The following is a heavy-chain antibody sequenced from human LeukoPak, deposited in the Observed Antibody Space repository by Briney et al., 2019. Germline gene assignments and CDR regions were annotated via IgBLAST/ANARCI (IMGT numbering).Heavy chain of an antibody. CDR3: VRDKYDSSNLAYFDT. J-gene: IGHJ4*01. CDR2: ISGSGDFV. V-gene: IGHV3-21*01. CDR1: GFTFSTHS. Sequence: GGSLRLSCAASGFTFSTHSMNWVRQAPGKGLEWVSSISGSGDFVYYGDSVKGRFTVSRDYAKNSLYLQMNSLRAEDTAVYYCVRDKYDSSNLAYFDTWGHGTLVTVSS. D-gene: IGHD3-22*01.